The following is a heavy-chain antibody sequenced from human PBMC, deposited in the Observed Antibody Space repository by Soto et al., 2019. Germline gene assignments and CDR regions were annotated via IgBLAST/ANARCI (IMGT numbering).Heavy chain of an antibody. CDR3: VRDEEWLVANL. Sequence: GGSLRLSCAASGFTFSTYWMHWVRQAPGKGLVWVSRIDSDGRTNYADSVKGRFTISRDNAKDTLYLQMNDLRADDTAVYYCVRDEEWLVANLWGQGT. J-gene: IGHJ5*02. CDR1: GFTFSTYW. V-gene: IGHV3-74*01. D-gene: IGHD6-19*01. CDR2: IDSDGRT.